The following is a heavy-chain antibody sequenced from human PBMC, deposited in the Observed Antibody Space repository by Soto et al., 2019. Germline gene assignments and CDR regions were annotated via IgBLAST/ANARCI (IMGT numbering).Heavy chain of an antibody. Sequence: SETLSLTCTVSGGSISSGDYFWSWVRQPPGKGLEWIGYIYYTGSTSYNPSLKSRITMSVDTSKTQFSLKLSSVTAADTAVYYCATYRIFGVVIDYWGQGTLVTVSS. CDR1: GGSISSGDYF. V-gene: IGHV4-30-4*01. J-gene: IGHJ4*02. CDR2: IYYTGST. CDR3: ATYRIFGVVIDY. D-gene: IGHD3-3*02.